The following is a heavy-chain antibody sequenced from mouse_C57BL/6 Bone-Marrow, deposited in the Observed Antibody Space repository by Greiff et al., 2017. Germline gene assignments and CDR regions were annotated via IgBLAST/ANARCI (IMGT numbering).Heavy chain of an antibody. CDR1: GYTFTSYW. V-gene: IGHV1-52*01. Sequence: QVQLQQPGAELVRPGSSVKLSCKASGYTFTSYWMHWVKQRPLQGLEWIGHIDPSDSETPSNQKFKDKATLTVDKSSSTAYMQLSSLTSEDSACYYCARTAFSGSYAMDYWGQGTSVTVSS. D-gene: IGHD1-2*01. J-gene: IGHJ4*01. CDR2: IDPSDSET. CDR3: ARTAFSGSYAMDY.